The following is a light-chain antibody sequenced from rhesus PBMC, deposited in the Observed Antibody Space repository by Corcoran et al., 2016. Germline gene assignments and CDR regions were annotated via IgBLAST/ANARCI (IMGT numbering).Light chain of an antibody. V-gene: IGKV1-25*02. CDR3: QHYYDNPCT. Sequence: DIQMTQSPSALSASVGDRVTIPSRASQNIYSNLAWYQQKPGKAPKFLIYAASRLRTGIPSRFSGSGSGTVFTLTIRSLQPEDSAVYYCQHYYDNPCTFGPGTKLDI. J-gene: IGKJ3*01. CDR2: AAS. CDR1: QNIYSN.